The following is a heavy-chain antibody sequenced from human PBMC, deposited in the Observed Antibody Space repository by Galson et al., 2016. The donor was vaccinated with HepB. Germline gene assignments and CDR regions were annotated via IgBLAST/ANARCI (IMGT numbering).Heavy chain of an antibody. CDR3: AGDDGDEPGYHDAFDI. D-gene: IGHD3-9*01. Sequence: SLRLSCAVSGFTLSTYGIHWVRQAPGKGLEWVAVIWYDAINKFYADSVRGRFTISRDDSKHTVYLEMNSLGAEDTTMYYCAGDDGDEPGYHDAFDIWGQGTMVTVSS. J-gene: IGHJ3*02. V-gene: IGHV3-33*01. CDR2: IWYDAINK. CDR1: GFTLSTYG.